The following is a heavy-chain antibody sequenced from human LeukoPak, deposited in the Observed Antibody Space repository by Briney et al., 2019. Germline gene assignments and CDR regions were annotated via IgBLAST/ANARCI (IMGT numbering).Heavy chain of an antibody. Sequence: SETLSLTCTVSGGSISSGNYIWTWIRQPAGKGLEWIGRINTSGSTNYSPSLKSRVTMSVDTSKNQFSLNLNSVTAADTAMYYCARYRLGYLDYWGQGTLVTVSS. CDR3: ARYRLGYLDY. D-gene: IGHD5-12*01. CDR2: INTSGST. J-gene: IGHJ4*02. V-gene: IGHV4-61*02. CDR1: GGSISSGNYI.